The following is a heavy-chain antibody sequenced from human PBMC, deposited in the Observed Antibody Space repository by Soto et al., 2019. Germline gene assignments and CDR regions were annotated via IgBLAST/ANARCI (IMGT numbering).Heavy chain of an antibody. D-gene: IGHD6-6*01. CDR1: GFSFTNYW. Sequence: PGGSLTLSCAVSGFSFTNYWMHWVRQAPGQGLVWVSRINSDGSVTNYADSVRGRFTISRDNARNSLYLQMNSLRAEDTAVYYCARDEARPLGYWGQGTLVTVSS. CDR2: INSDGSVT. J-gene: IGHJ4*02. V-gene: IGHV3-74*01. CDR3: ARDEARPLGY.